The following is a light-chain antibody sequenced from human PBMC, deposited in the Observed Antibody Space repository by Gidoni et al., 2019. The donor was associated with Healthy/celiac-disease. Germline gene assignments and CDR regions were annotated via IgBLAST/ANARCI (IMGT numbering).Light chain of an antibody. Sequence: QSALTQPRSVSGPPGQSVTISCTGTSSDVGGYNYVSWYQQHPGKAHKLMIYDVSKRPSGVPDRFSGSKSGNTASLTISGLQAEDEADYYCCSYAVSYTLVFGGGTKLTVL. CDR1: SSDVGGYNY. V-gene: IGLV2-11*01. CDR3: CSYAVSYTLV. J-gene: IGLJ3*02. CDR2: DVS.